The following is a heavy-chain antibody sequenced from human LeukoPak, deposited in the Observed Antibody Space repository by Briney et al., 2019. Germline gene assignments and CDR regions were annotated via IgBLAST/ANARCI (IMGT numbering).Heavy chain of an antibody. V-gene: IGHV3-23*01. CDR1: GFTFSSYA. CDR3: AKEPLKDYDFWSGYPY. D-gene: IGHD3-3*01. J-gene: IGHJ4*02. CDR2: ISGSGGST. Sequence: GGSLRPSCAASGFTFSSYAMSWVRQAPGKGLEWVSAISGSGGSTYYADSVKGRFTISRDNSKNTLYLQMNSLRAEDTAVYYCAKEPLKDYDFWSGYPYWGQGTLVIVSS.